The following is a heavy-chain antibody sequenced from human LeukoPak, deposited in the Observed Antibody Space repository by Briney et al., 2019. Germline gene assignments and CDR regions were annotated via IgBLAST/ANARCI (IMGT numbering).Heavy chain of an antibody. V-gene: IGHV3-33*01. CDR3: ARDRVAGYSSGHEYFQH. J-gene: IGHJ1*01. CDR2: IWYDGSNK. CDR1: GFTFSSYG. Sequence: GGSLRLSCAASGFTFSSYGMPWVRQAPGKGLEWVAVIWYDGSNKYYADSVKGRFTISRDNSKNTLYLQMNSLRAEDTAVYYCARDRVAGYSSGHEYFQHWGQGTLVTVSS. D-gene: IGHD6-19*01.